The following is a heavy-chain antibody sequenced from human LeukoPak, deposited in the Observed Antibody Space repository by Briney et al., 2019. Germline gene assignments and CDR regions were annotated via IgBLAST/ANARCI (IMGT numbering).Heavy chain of an antibody. J-gene: IGHJ3*02. CDR1: GYTFTGYY. V-gene: IGHV1-2*02. CDR3: ARVLIVGAHDAFDI. D-gene: IGHD1-26*01. Sequence: GASVKVSCKASGYTFTGYYMHWVRQAPGQGLEWMGWINPNSGGTNYAQKFQGRVTMTRDTSISTAYMELSRLRSDDTAVYYCARVLIVGAHDAFDIWGQGTMVTVSS. CDR2: INPNSGGT.